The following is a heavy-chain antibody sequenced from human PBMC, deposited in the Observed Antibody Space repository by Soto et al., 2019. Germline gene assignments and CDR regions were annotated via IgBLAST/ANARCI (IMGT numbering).Heavy chain of an antibody. D-gene: IGHD3-10*01. Sequence: PSETLPITCDVYDGSFSGYFWSFLRQSPGKGLEWIGEINHSGSTNQNASLKIRLSISVDTSKNQFSLKVRSVTAADTAVYYCARGITIKVAPDKYSFDSWGQGTLVSVS. CDR1: DGSFSGYF. J-gene: IGHJ4*02. CDR2: INHSGST. CDR3: ARGITIKVAPDKYSFDS. V-gene: IGHV4-34*01.